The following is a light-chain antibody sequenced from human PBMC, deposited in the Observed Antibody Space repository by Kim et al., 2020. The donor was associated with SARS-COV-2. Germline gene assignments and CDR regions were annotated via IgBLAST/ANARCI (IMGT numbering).Light chain of an antibody. CDR2: DAC. V-gene: IGKV3-11*01. J-gene: IGKJ2*01. Sequence: EIVLTQSPATLSLSPGEIATLSCRASQSVSSYLAWYQQKPGQAPRLLIYDACNRATGIPARFSGSGSGTDFTLTISSLEPEDFAVYYCQQRSNWPPLYTFGQGTKLEI. CDR3: QQRSNWPPLYT. CDR1: QSVSSY.